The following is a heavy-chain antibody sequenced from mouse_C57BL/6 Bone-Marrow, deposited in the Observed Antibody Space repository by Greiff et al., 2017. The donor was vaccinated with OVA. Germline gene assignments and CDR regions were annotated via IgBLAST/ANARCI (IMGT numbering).Heavy chain of an antibody. Sequence: VQLQQSGPVLARPGASVKMSCKTSGYTFTSYWMHWVKQRPGQGLEWIGAIYPGNSDTSYTQKFKGKAKLTAVTSASTAYMELSSLTNEDSAVYNCTRSIYEGYYGGAYWGQGTLVTVSA. V-gene: IGHV1-5*01. J-gene: IGHJ3*01. CDR3: TRSIYEGYYGGAY. CDR1: GYTFTSYW. D-gene: IGHD2-3*01. CDR2: IYPGNSDT.